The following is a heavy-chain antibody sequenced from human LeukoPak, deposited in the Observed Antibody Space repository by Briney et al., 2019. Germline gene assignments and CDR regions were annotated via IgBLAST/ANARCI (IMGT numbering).Heavy chain of an antibody. J-gene: IGHJ4*02. D-gene: IGHD2-15*01. CDR1: GGSISSSSCY. Sequence: PSETLSLTCTVSGGSISSSSCYWGWIRQPPRNALEWIGIIYYSGNTYYNPSLKSRVTISIDTSKNQFSLRLRSVTAADTAVYYCARLQYCSGGSCYGGFDYWGQGTLVTVSS. CDR3: ARLQYCSGGSCYGGFDY. CDR2: IYYSGNT. V-gene: IGHV4-39*01.